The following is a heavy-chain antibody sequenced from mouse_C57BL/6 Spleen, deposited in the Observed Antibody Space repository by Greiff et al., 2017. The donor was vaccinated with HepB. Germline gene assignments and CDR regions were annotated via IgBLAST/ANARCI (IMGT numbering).Heavy chain of an antibody. J-gene: IGHJ2*01. CDR1: GYAFSSSW. Sequence: QVQLQQSGPELVKPGASVKISCKASGYAFSSSWMNWVKQRPGKGLEWIGRIYPGDGDTNYNGKFKGKATLTADKSSSTAYMQLSSLTSEDSAVYFCARDYYGSSYKEDYFDYWGQGTTRTVSS. D-gene: IGHD1-1*01. V-gene: IGHV1-82*01. CDR2: IYPGDGDT. CDR3: ARDYYGSSYKEDYFDY.